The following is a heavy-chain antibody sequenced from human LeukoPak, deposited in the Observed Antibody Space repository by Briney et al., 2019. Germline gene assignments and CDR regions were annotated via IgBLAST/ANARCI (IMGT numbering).Heavy chain of an antibody. J-gene: IGHJ4*02. Sequence: NPGGSLRLSCAASGFTFSSYAMTWVRQAPGKGLEWVSSITRGSIYTFYADSVKGRFTISRDNAKNSLYLQMNSLRAEDTAVYYCARSHPDCNGGSCYYFDYWGQGTLVSVSS. CDR1: GFTFSSYA. D-gene: IGHD2-15*01. V-gene: IGHV3-21*01. CDR2: ITRGSIYT. CDR3: ARSHPDCNGGSCYYFDY.